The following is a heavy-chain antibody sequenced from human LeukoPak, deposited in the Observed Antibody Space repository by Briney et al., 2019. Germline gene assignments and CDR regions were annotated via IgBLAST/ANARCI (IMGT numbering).Heavy chain of an antibody. J-gene: IGHJ6*03. Sequence: WASVKVSCKASGYTFTSYYMHWVRQAPGQGLEWMGIINPSGGSTTYAQKFQGRVTMTRDMSTSTVYMELSSLRSEDTAVYYCARRGCSYGYHYYYMDVWGKGTTVTVSS. D-gene: IGHD5-18*01. CDR2: INPSGGST. CDR3: ARRGCSYGYHYYYMDV. CDR1: GYTFTSYY. V-gene: IGHV1-46*01.